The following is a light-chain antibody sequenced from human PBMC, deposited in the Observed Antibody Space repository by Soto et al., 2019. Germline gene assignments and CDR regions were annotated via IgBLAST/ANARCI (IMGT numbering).Light chain of an antibody. J-gene: IGKJ5*01. V-gene: IGKV2-30*01. Sequence: DVVMTQSPLSLPVTLGQPASISCRSSQSLVYSDGNTYLNWFQQRPGQSPRRLIYRASNRDSGVPDRFSGSGSGTDFTLKISRVEVEDVGVYYCMQGKYWPPITFGQGTRLEIK. CDR1: QSLVYSDGNTY. CDR2: RAS. CDR3: MQGKYWPPIT.